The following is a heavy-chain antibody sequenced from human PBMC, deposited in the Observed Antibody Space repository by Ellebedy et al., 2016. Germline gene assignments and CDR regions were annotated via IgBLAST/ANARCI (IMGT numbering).Heavy chain of an antibody. Sequence: SETLSLXXSVSGGSISSNTYYWSWIRQPAGKGLEWIGRIYTSGSTNYNPSLKSRVTMSVDTSKNQFSLKLSSVTAADTAVYYCAKLVGATKAWGQGTLVTVSS. D-gene: IGHD1-26*01. CDR2: IYTSGST. J-gene: IGHJ5*02. CDR1: GGSISSNTYY. CDR3: AKLVGATKA. V-gene: IGHV4-61*02.